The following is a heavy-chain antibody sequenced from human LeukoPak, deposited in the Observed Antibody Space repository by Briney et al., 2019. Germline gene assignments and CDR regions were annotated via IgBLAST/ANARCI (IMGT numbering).Heavy chain of an antibody. D-gene: IGHD6-13*01. V-gene: IGHV4-30-4*01. J-gene: IGHJ4*02. CDR3: ARCWGSSLTHDY. CDR2: IYYSGST. CDR1: GGSISSGDYY. Sequence: SETLSLTCTVSGGSISSGDYYWSWIRQPPGKGLEWIGYIYYSGSTYYNPSLKSRVTISVDTSKNQFSLKLSSVTAADTAVYYCARCWGSSLTHDYWGQGTLVTVSS.